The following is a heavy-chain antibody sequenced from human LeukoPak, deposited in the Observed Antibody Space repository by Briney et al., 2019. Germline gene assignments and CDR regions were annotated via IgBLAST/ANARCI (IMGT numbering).Heavy chain of an antibody. Sequence: RTGGSLRLSCAASGFTLSNYWMSWVRQAPGKGLEWVANIDQDGTTRSYVDSVKGRFTISRDNAKNSLHLQMNSLRAEDTAVYYCARDLCSGSYHGDYWGRGTLVTVSS. V-gene: IGHV3-7*01. CDR3: ARDLCSGSYHGDY. D-gene: IGHD1-26*01. J-gene: IGHJ4*02. CDR1: GFTLSNYW. CDR2: IDQDGTTR.